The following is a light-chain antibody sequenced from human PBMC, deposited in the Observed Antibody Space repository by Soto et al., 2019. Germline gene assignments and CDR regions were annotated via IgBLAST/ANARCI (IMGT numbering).Light chain of an antibody. CDR2: DAS. CDR1: QSIDSW. V-gene: IGKV1-5*01. CDR3: QHYNTYPYT. Sequence: DIQLTQSPSTLSASVGDRVTITCRASQSIDSWLAWYQHRPGKAPNLLIYDASTLESGVPSRFSGSGSGTEFTLTSNSLQRDDFATYYCQHYNTYPYTFGQGTKLEIK. J-gene: IGKJ2*01.